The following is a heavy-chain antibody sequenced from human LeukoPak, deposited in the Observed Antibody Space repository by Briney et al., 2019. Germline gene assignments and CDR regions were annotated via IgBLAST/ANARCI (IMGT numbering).Heavy chain of an antibody. Sequence: SETLSLTCSVSGGSISGYYWSWIRQPPGKGLEWIGYIHYSGSTHYNPSLKSRVTISVDTSKNQFSLKLSSVTAADTAVYYCAGLPGEWLLSNYHYYHMDVWGKGTTVTVSS. J-gene: IGHJ6*03. CDR3: AGLPGEWLLSNYHYYHMDV. CDR1: GGSISGYY. D-gene: IGHD3-3*01. CDR2: IHYSGST. V-gene: IGHV4-59*01.